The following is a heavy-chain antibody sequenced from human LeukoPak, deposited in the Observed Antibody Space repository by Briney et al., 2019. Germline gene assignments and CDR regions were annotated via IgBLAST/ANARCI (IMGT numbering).Heavy chain of an antibody. CDR2: IYHSGST. V-gene: IGHV4-38-2*02. J-gene: IGHJ4*02. CDR3: ARGHDYVLGLDY. D-gene: IGHD3-16*01. Sequence: PSETLSLTCTVSGYSISSGYYWGWIRQPPGKGLEWIGSIYHSGSTYYNPSPKSRVTISVDTSKNQFSLKLSSVTAADTAVYYCARGHDYVLGLDYWGQGTLVTVSS. CDR1: GYSISSGYY.